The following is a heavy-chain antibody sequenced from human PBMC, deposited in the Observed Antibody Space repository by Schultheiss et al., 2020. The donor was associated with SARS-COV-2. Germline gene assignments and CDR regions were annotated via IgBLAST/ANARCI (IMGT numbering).Heavy chain of an antibody. CDR2: ISYDGSNK. CDR1: GFTFSSYA. J-gene: IGHJ4*02. D-gene: IGHD3-10*01. CDR3: AKGELYYYGSGSYSSQY. Sequence: GGSLRLSCAASGFTFSSYAMHWVRQAPGKGLEWVAVISYDGSNKYYADSVKGRFTISRDNSKNTLYLQMNSLRAEDTAVYFCAKGELYYYGSGSYSSQYWGQGTLVTVSS. V-gene: IGHV3-30*07.